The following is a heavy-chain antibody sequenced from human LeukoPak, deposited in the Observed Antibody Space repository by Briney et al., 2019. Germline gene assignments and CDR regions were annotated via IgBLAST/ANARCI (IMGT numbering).Heavy chain of an antibody. CDR2: ISGGGGST. CDR1: GFPFSSYA. J-gene: IGHJ6*02. CDR3: ASFGSGSGYYYGMDV. Sequence: GGSLRLSCGASGFPFSSYAVSWVPQPPGKALEWVSAISGGGGSTYYADSVKGRFTISRDNSKNTLYLQMNSLRAEDTAVYYCASFGSGSGYYYGMDVWGQGTTVTVSS. D-gene: IGHD3-10*01. V-gene: IGHV3-23*01.